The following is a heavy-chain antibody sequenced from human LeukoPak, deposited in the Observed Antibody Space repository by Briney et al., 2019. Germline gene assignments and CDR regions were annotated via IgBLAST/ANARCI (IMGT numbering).Heavy chain of an antibody. CDR1: GFTFSSYA. Sequence: GGSLRLSCAASGFTFSSYAMSWVRQAPGKGLXXXXXXSGSGGSRYSADSVXGRFTISRDNSKNTLYLQMNSLRAEDTAIYYCAKDLYYYGSGNYIDYWGQGTLVTVSS. CDR3: AKDLYYYGSGNYIDY. J-gene: IGHJ4*02. CDR2: XSGSGGSR. D-gene: IGHD3-10*01. V-gene: IGHV3-23*01.